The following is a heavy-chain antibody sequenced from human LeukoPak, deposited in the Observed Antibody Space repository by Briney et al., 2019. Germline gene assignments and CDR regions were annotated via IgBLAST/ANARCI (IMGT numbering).Heavy chain of an antibody. CDR3: ATPRYYGSGSFDY. Sequence: PSETLSLTCTVSGGSISSYYWSWIRQPPGKGLEWIGEINHSGSTNYNPSLKSRVTISVETSKNQFSLKLSSVTAADTAVYYCATPRYYGSGSFDYWGQGTLVTVSS. CDR1: GGSISSYY. V-gene: IGHV4-34*01. J-gene: IGHJ4*02. D-gene: IGHD3-10*01. CDR2: INHSGST.